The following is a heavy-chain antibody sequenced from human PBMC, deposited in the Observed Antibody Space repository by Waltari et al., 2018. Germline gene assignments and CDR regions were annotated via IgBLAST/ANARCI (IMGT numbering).Heavy chain of an antibody. CDR3: ARHVGGSWGYMDV. CDR1: GYSFISYW. Sequence: VQLVQSGAELKKPGESLRISCKASGYSFISYWIGGVRQTPGTGLEWMGIIYPGDSDTRYSPSFQGQVIISADKSITTAYLQWSSLKASDTAIYYCARHVGGSWGYMDVWGQGTAVTVSS. J-gene: IGHJ6*02. V-gene: IGHV5-51*01. CDR2: IYPGDSDT. D-gene: IGHD3-3*01.